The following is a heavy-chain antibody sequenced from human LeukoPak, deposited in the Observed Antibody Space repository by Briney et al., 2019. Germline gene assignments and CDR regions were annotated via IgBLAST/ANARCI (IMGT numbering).Heavy chain of an antibody. J-gene: IGHJ4*02. V-gene: IGHV3-30*02. CDR2: IRYDGSNK. CDR3: AKLYSSGWYFDY. Sequence: GGSLRLSCAASGFTFSSYGMHWVRQASGKGLEWVAFIRYDGSNKYYADSVKGRFTISRDNSKNTLYLQMNSLRAEDTAVYYCAKLYSSGWYFDYWGQGTLVTVSS. CDR1: GFTFSSYG. D-gene: IGHD6-19*01.